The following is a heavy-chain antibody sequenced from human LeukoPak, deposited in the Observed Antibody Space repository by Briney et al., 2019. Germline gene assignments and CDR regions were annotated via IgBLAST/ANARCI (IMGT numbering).Heavy chain of an antibody. Sequence: GGSLRLSCAASGFTFSNYGMNWVRQAPGKGLEWVSYISSSSSSIYYADSVKGRFTISRDNAKNSLFLQMNSLRAEDTAVYYCARGGAARPDYWGQGTLVTVSS. CDR1: GFTFSNYG. CDR3: ARGGAARPDY. CDR2: ISSSSSSI. J-gene: IGHJ4*02. D-gene: IGHD6-6*01. V-gene: IGHV3-48*01.